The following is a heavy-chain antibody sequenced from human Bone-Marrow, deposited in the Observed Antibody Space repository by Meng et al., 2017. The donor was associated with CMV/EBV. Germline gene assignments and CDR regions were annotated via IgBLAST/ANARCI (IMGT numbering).Heavy chain of an antibody. CDR3: ARGGVIDYFDY. CDR1: GGSISSSSYY. CDR2: IYYSGST. D-gene: IGHD3-10*01. J-gene: IGHJ4*02. Sequence: GSLRLSCTVSGGSISSSSYYWGWIRQPPGKGLEWIGSIYYSGSTYYNPSLKSRVTISVDTSKNQFSLKLSSVTAADTAVYYCARGGVIDYFDYWGQGTLVTVSS. V-gene: IGHV4-39*07.